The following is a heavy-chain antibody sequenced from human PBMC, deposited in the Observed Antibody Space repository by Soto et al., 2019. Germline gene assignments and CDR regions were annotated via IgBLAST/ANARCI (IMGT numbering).Heavy chain of an antibody. V-gene: IGHV4-34*01. D-gene: IGHD6-19*01. CDR3: ASLDFNLDEWLVPRYNWFDP. J-gene: IGHJ5*02. Sequence: SETLSLTCAVYGGSFSGYYWSWIRQPPGKGLEWIGEINHSGTTNYNPSRKSRVTISVDTTKNQFSLKLSSVTAADTAVYYCASLDFNLDEWLVPRYNWFDPWGQGTLVTVSS. CDR1: GGSFSGYY. CDR2: INHSGTT.